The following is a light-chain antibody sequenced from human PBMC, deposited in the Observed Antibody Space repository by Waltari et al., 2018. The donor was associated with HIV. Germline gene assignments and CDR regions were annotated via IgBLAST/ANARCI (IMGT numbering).Light chain of an antibody. V-gene: IGLV2-14*01. Sequence: QSALTQPASVSGPTGQSITCSCPGTSSDVGGYQYVYRYHQHPGKAPNPKIYEVSNRPSVVSNRFSVSKSGNTASLTISGLQAEDEADYYCSSYTSSSTLVFGGGTELTVL. CDR1: SSDVGGYQY. J-gene: IGLJ2*01. CDR3: SSYTSSSTLV. CDR2: EVS.